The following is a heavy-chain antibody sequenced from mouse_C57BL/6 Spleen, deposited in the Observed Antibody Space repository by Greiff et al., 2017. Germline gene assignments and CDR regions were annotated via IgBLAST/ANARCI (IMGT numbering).Heavy chain of an antibody. CDR1: GYAFTNYL. J-gene: IGHJ4*01. CDR3: ASRKAYDYDGYAVDY. V-gene: IGHV1-54*01. Sequence: QVQLQQSGAELVRPGTSVKVSCKASGYAFTNYLIEWVKQRPGQGLEWIGVINPGGGGTNYTEQFKGKTTLTADKSSSTAYLQLSRLTSEDSAVYYCASRKAYDYDGYAVDYWGQGTTVTVSS. CDR2: INPGGGGT. D-gene: IGHD2-4*01.